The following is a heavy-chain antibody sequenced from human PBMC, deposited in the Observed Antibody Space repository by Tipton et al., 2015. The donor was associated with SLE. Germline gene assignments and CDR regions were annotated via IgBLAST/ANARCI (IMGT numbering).Heavy chain of an antibody. CDR2: ISGDNYRI. V-gene: IGHV3-9*01. CDR1: GFTFRDYG. D-gene: IGHD3-16*01. J-gene: IGHJ6*03. CDR3: ARGLFGYYYYMDV. Sequence: SLRLSCAGSGFTFRDYGMHWVRQVPGKGLEWVSGISGDNYRIAYAKSVRGRFTISRDNARRSLFLQMNSLRAEDTAVYYCARGLFGYYYYMDVWGKGTTVTVSS.